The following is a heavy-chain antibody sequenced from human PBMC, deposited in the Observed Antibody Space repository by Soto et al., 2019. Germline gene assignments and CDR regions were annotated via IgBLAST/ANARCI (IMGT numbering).Heavy chain of an antibody. Sequence: PGGSLRLSCAASGFTFSSYSMNWVRQAPGKGLEWVSSISSSSSYIYYADSVKGRFTISRDNAKNSLYLQMSSLRAEDTAVYYCASEVVVAATLDYWGQGTLVTVSS. V-gene: IGHV3-21*01. CDR2: ISSSSSYI. CDR3: ASEVVVAATLDY. CDR1: GFTFSSYS. J-gene: IGHJ4*02. D-gene: IGHD2-15*01.